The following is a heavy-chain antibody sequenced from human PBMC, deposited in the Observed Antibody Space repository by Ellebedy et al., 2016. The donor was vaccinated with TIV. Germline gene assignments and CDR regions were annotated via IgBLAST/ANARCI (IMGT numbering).Heavy chain of an antibody. CDR3: ASASYGSSNTIDY. D-gene: IGHD6-6*01. Sequence: AASVKVSCKASGYTFSNYGISWVRQAPGQGLEWMGRIIPILGIANYAQKFQGRVTITADKSTSTAYMELSSLRSEDTAVYYCASASYGSSNTIDYWGQGTLVTVSS. CDR1: GYTFSNYG. CDR2: IIPILGIA. J-gene: IGHJ4*02. V-gene: IGHV1-69*04.